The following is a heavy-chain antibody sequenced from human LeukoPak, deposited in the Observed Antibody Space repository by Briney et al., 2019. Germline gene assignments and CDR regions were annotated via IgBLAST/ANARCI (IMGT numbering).Heavy chain of an antibody. D-gene: IGHD1-26*01. CDR3: ARGFRYSGSPGGLGYYYMDV. J-gene: IGHJ6*03. CDR2: ISYSGNT. CDR1: GGSISRGSYY. V-gene: IGHV4-39*07. Sequence: SGTLSLTCAVSGGSISRGSYYWGWIRQPPGKGLQWIGSISYSGNTYSNPSLASRVTMSVDTSKNQFSLKLSSVTAADTAVYYCARGFRYSGSPGGLGYYYMDVWGKGTTVTVSS.